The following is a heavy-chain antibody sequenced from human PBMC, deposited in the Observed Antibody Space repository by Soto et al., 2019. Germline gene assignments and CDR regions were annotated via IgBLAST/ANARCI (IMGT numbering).Heavy chain of an antibody. Sequence: GGSLRLSCAASGFTFDDYAMHWVRQAPGKGLEWVSGISWNSGSIGYADSVKGRFTISRDNAKNSLYLQMNSLRAEDTALYYCAKGSGYSYGGYAFDIWGQGTMVTVSS. CDR3: AKGSGYSYGGYAFDI. CDR1: GFTFDDYA. V-gene: IGHV3-9*01. CDR2: ISWNSGSI. D-gene: IGHD5-18*01. J-gene: IGHJ3*02.